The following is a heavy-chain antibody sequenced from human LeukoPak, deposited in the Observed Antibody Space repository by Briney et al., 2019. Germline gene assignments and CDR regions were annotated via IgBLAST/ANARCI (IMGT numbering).Heavy chain of an antibody. J-gene: IGHJ6*02. CDR3: ARHEGSSSWSHYYYYGMDV. D-gene: IGHD6-13*01. CDR1: GYSFSSYW. Sequence: RGESLKISCKGSGYSFSSYWIGWVRQLPGKGLEWMGIIYPGDSGTKYSPSLQGQVTISADKSISTAYLQWSSLKASDTAMYYCARHEGSSSWSHYYYYGMDVWGQGTTVTVSS. V-gene: IGHV5-51*01. CDR2: IYPGDSGT.